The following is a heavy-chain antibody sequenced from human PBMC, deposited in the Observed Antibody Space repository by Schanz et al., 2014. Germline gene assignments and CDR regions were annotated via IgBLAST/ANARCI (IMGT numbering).Heavy chain of an antibody. J-gene: IGHJ5*01. CDR3: AKWEDIVPEPEPMRGWFDS. CDR1: GFSFSIFA. D-gene: IGHD2-8*01. V-gene: IGHV3-23*01. CDR2: MSGSGSTA. Sequence: EVQLLESGGGLVQPGGSLRLSCAASGFSFSIFAMTWVRQAPGKGLEWVSGMSGSGSTADYADSVKGRFTISRDNSRKTLYLQMNSLRADDTAVYYCAKWEDIVPEPEPMRGWFDSWGQGILVTVSS.